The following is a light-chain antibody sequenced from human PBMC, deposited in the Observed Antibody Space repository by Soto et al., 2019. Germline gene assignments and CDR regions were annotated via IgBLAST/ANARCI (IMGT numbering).Light chain of an antibody. CDR3: SSYAGSNNRYV. CDR2: EVT. V-gene: IGLV2-8*01. Sequence: QSVLTQPPSASGSPGQSVTISCTGTSSDVGGYNFVSWYQQHPGKAPKLIIYEVTKRPSGVPDRFSGSKSGNTASLTVSGLQAEDEAHFYCSSYAGSNNRYVFGTGTKLTV. J-gene: IGLJ1*01. CDR1: SSDVGGYNF.